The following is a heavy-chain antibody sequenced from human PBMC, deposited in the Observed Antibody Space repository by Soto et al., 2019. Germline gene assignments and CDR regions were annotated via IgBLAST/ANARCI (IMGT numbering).Heavy chain of an antibody. CDR1: GFTFTSSA. Sequence: VASVKVSCKASGFTFTSSAVQWVRQARGQRLEWIGWIVVGSGNTNYAQKFQERVTITRDMSTSTAYMELSSLRSEDTAVYYCAAGHDTAMAKYYYYYGMDVWGQGTTVTVSS. CDR3: AAGHDTAMAKYYYYYGMDV. V-gene: IGHV1-58*01. D-gene: IGHD5-18*01. CDR2: IVVGSGNT. J-gene: IGHJ6*02.